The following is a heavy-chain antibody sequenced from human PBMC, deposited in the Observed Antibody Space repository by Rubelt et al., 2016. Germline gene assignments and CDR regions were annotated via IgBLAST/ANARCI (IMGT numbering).Heavy chain of an antibody. V-gene: IGHV3-30*04. CDR3: ARDVRNRGWFDP. Sequence: SLRLSCAASGFTISSDALHWVRQAPGKGLEWVALISYVGSKTYYADFVRGRFTISRDNSENTLYLHVNSLRAEDSAVYYCARDVRNRGWFDPWGQGTLVTVSS. CDR1: GFTISSDA. D-gene: IGHD7-27*01. J-gene: IGHJ5*02. CDR2: ISYVGSKT.